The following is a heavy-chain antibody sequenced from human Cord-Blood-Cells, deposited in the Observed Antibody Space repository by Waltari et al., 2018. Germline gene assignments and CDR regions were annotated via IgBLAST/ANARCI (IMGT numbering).Heavy chain of an antibody. J-gene: IGHJ2*01. CDR1: GGSISSGSYY. V-gene: IGHV4-61*09. CDR3: ARVGGTQLGIWGWYFDL. CDR2: IYTSGST. Sequence: QVQLQESGPGLVKPSQTLSLTCTVSGGSISSGSYYWSWIRQPAGKGLEWIGYIYTSGSTNYNPPLKSRVTIAVDTSKNQFSLKLSAVTAADTAVYYCARVGGTQLGIWGWYFDLWGRGTLVTVSS. D-gene: IGHD7-27*01.